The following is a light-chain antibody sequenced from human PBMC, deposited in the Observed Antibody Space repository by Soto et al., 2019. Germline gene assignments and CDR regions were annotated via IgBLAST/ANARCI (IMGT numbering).Light chain of an antibody. Sequence: DIQMTQSPSSLSASVGDRVTITCPASQSISSYLNWYQQKPGKAPKLLIYAASSLQSGVPSRFSGSGSGTDFTLTISSLQPEDFATYYCQQSYSTPDPFGQGTRLEIK. J-gene: IGKJ5*01. CDR3: QQSYSTPDP. CDR1: QSISSY. V-gene: IGKV1-39*01. CDR2: AAS.